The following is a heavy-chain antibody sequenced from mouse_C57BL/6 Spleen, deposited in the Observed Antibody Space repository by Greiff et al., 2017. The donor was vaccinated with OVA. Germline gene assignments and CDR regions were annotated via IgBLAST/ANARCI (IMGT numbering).Heavy chain of an antibody. J-gene: IGHJ2*01. CDR3: ARSGRSPYYFDY. CDR2: INPSNGGT. V-gene: IGHV1-53*01. D-gene: IGHD1-3*01. CDR1: GYTFTSYW. Sequence: QVHVKQPGTELVKPGASVKLSCKASGYTFTSYWMHWVKQRPGQGLEWIGNINPSNGGTNYNEKFKSKATLTVDKSSSTAYMQLSSLTSEDSAVYYCARSGRSPYYFDYWGQGTTLTVSS.